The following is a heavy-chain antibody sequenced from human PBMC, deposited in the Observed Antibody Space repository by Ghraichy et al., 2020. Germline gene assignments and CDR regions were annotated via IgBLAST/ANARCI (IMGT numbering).Heavy chain of an antibody. CDR1: GGSFSGYY. J-gene: IGHJ6*03. D-gene: IGHD3-3*01. CDR3: ARGRGLGGYDFWSGYYTGMFYYYYYMDV. Sequence: SETLSLTCAVYGGSFSGYYWSWIRQPPGKGLEWIGEINHSGSTNYNPSLKSRVTISVETSKNQFSLKLSSVTAADTAVYYCARGRGLGGYDFWSGYYTGMFYYYYYMDVWGKGTTVTVSS. V-gene: IGHV4-34*01. CDR2: INHSGST.